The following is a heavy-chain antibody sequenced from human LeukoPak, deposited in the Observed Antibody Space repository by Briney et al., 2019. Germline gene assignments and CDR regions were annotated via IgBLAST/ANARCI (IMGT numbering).Heavy chain of an antibody. J-gene: IGHJ2*01. V-gene: IGHV7-4-1*02. CDR3: AGTIYDSSGYCLRPLYWYFDL. D-gene: IGHD3-22*01. CDR2: INTNTGYP. Sequence: ASVKVSCKASGSTFTSYAMNWVRQAPGQGLEWVGWINTNTGYPTYAHGFTGRFVFSLDTSVSTAYLQISSLKTEDTAVYYCAGTIYDSSGYCLRPLYWYFDLWGRGTLVTVSS. CDR1: GSTFTSYA.